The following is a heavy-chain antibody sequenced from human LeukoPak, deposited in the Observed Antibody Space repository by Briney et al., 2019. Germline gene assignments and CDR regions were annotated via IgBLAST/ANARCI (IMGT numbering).Heavy chain of an antibody. V-gene: IGHV3-21*01. D-gene: IGHD6-13*01. CDR3: ARDFKAWYSSSWTDY. CDR1: GFTFSSYS. CDR2: ISSSSSYI. J-gene: IGHJ4*02. Sequence: PGGSLRPSCAASGFTFSSYSMNWVRQAPGKGLEWVSSISSSSSYIYYADSVKGRFTISRDNAKNSLYLQMNSLRAEDTAVYYCARDFKAWYSSSWTDYWGQGTLVTVSS.